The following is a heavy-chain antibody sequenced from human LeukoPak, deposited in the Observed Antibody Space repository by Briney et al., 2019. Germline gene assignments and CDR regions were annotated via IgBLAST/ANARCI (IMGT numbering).Heavy chain of an antibody. D-gene: IGHD6-13*01. V-gene: IGHV4-59*08. CDR3: ARAALGTPPDY. Sequence: SETLSLTCTVSGGSISSYYWSWIRQPPGKGLEWIGYVYYSGSTNYSPSLKSRVTTSVDTSKNQFSLKLSSVTAADTAVYYCARAALGTPPDYWGQGTLVTVSS. J-gene: IGHJ4*02. CDR2: VYYSGST. CDR1: GGSISSYY.